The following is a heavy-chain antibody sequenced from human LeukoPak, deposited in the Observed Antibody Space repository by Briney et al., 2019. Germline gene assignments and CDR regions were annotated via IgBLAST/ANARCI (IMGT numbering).Heavy chain of an antibody. CDR1: GGSISSYH. D-gene: IGHD3-10*01. CDR3: ARDQGGGSGSYYRAYYYYMDV. Sequence: SETLSLTCTVSGGSISSYHWSWIRQPAGKGLEWIGRIYTSGSTNYNPSLKSRVTMSVDTSKNQFSLKLSSVTAADTAVYYCARDQGGGSGSYYRAYYYYMDVWGKGTTVTVSS. CDR2: IYTSGST. V-gene: IGHV4-4*07. J-gene: IGHJ6*03.